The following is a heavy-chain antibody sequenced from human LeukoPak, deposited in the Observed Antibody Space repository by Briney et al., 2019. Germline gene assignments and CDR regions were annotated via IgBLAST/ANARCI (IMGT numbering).Heavy chain of an antibody. CDR2: INPNSGGT. Sequence: ASVKVSCKASGYTFTGYYMHWVRQAPGQGLEWMGWINPNSGGTNYAQKFQGRVTMTRDTSISTAYMELSRLRSDDTAVYYCARNKAFLYYFDYWGQGTLVTVSS. D-gene: IGHD2/OR15-2a*01. CDR1: GYTFTGYY. V-gene: IGHV1-2*02. CDR3: ARNKAFLYYFDY. J-gene: IGHJ4*02.